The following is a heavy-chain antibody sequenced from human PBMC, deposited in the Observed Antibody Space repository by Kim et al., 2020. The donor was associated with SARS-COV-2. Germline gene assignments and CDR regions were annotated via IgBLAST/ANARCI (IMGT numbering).Heavy chain of an antibody. D-gene: IGHD1-1*01. CDR2: IWYDGTNK. CDR3: ARDGGRGYMFQN. CDR1: GFTFSSYG. V-gene: IGHV3-33*01. J-gene: IGHJ4*02. Sequence: GGSLRLSCAASGFTFSSYGMHWVRQAPGKGLEWVAVIWYDGTNKYYADSVKGRFTISRDNSKNTLYLQMNSLSAEDRAVYYCARDGGRGYMFQNWGQGTLVTVPS.